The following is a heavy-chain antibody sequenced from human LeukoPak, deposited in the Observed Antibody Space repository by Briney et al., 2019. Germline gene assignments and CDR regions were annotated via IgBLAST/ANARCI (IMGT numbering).Heavy chain of an antibody. CDR1: GYTFTSYY. Sequence: ASVKVSCKASGYTFTSYYMHWVRQAPGQGLEWMGRINPNSGDTNYAQKFQGRVTMTRDTSISTAYVELSRLRSDDTAVYYCARDYCSSTSCLFDYWGQGTLVTVSS. V-gene: IGHV1-2*06. CDR3: ARDYCSSTSCLFDY. J-gene: IGHJ4*02. CDR2: INPNSGDT. D-gene: IGHD2-2*01.